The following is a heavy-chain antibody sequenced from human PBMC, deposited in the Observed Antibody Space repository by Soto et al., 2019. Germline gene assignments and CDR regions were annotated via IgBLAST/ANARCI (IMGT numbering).Heavy chain of an antibody. J-gene: IGHJ5*02. Sequence: WESLKISCKGSGYSFTSYWIGWVRQMPGKGLEWMGIIYPGDSDTRYSPSFQGQVTISADRSTSTVFLQWASLKASDTAVYFCDSKDKSGYFNWFDPRGQGTLVTVSS. CDR2: IYPGDSDT. CDR1: GYSFTSYW. CDR3: DSKDKSGYFNWFDP. D-gene: IGHD5-12*01. V-gene: IGHV5-51*01.